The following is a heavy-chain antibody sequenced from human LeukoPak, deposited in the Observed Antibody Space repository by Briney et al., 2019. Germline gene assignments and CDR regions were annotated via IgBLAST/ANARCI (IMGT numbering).Heavy chain of an antibody. V-gene: IGHV4-39*01. J-gene: IGHJ4*02. CDR1: GGSISSGSYF. Sequence: PSETPSLTCTVSGGSISSGSYFWGWVRQPPGKGLEWIGSRYYSGSTDYNPSLKSRVTISADTSKNQFSLKLTSVTAADTAVYYCARQYDYWGQGTLVTVSS. CDR2: RYYSGST. CDR3: ARQYDY.